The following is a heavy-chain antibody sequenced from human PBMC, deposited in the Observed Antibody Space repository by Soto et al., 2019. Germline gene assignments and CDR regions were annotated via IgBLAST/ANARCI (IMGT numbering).Heavy chain of an antibody. CDR3: ARTHYYDFWSGYYRGHYMDV. J-gene: IGHJ6*03. CDR1: GGSFSGYY. Sequence: SETLSLTCAVYGGSFSGYYWSWIRQPPGKGLEWIGEINHSGSTNYNPSLKSRVTISVDTSKNQFSLKLSSVTAADTAVYYCARTHYYDFWSGYYRGHYMDVWGKGTTVTVSS. CDR2: INHSGST. V-gene: IGHV4-34*01. D-gene: IGHD3-3*01.